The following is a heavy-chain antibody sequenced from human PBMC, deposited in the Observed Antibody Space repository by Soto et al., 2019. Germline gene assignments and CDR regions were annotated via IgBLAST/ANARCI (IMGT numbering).Heavy chain of an antibody. V-gene: IGHV4-34*01. CDR1: GGSFSGYY. Sequence: PSETLSLTCAVYGGSFSGYYWSWIRQPPGKGLEWIGEINHSGSTNYNPSLKSRVTISVDTSKNQFSLKLSSVTAADTAVYYCARSRPFMGRGVIRSRARWFDPWGQGTLVTVSS. D-gene: IGHD3-10*01. CDR2: INHSGST. CDR3: ARSRPFMGRGVIRSRARWFDP. J-gene: IGHJ5*02.